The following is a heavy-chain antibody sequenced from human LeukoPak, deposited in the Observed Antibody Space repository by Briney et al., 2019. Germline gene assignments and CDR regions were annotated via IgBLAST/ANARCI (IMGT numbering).Heavy chain of an antibody. V-gene: IGHV3-43*01. Sequence: HTGGSLRLSCAASGFPFDDYIMHWVRQAPGKGLEWVSLITWDGGRTDYADPVKGRFTISRDNSKNSLYLQMNSLRTEDTALYYCAKDSSGYNSHYYYYMDVWGKGTTVTVSS. CDR3: AKDSSGYNSHYYYYMDV. CDR1: GFPFDDYI. CDR2: ITWDGGRT. J-gene: IGHJ6*03. D-gene: IGHD5-24*01.